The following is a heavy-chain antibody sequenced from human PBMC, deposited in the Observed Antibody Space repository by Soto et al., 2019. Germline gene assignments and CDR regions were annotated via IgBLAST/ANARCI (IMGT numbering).Heavy chain of an antibody. Sequence: SVKVSCKASGGTFSSYAISWVRQAPGQGLEWMGGIIPIFGTANYAQKFQGRVTITADESTSTAYMELSSLRSEDTAVYYCAREGSSSFYFDYWGQGTLVTVSS. V-gene: IGHV1-69*13. CDR1: GGTFSSYA. CDR3: AREGSSSFYFDY. CDR2: IIPIFGTA. J-gene: IGHJ4*02. D-gene: IGHD1-26*01.